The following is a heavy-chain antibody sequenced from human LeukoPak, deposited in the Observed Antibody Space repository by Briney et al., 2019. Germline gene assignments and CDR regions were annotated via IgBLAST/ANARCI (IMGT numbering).Heavy chain of an antibody. CDR3: ARLSSDSSGYYHLFDY. V-gene: IGHV5-51*01. CDR2: IYSGDSDT. CDR1: GYSFTSYW. J-gene: IGHJ4*02. D-gene: IGHD3-22*01. Sequence: GESLQISCQGSGYSFTSYWIGWVRQMPGQGLEWMGLIYSGDSDTRYSPSFQGQVTISADKSISTAYLQWSSLKASDTAMYYCARLSSDSSGYYHLFDYWGQGTLVTVSS.